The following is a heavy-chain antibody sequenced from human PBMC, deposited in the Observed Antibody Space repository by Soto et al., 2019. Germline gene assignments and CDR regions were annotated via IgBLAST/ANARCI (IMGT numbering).Heavy chain of an antibody. CDR2: ISVSGGST. V-gene: IGHV3-23*01. J-gene: IGHJ4*02. Sequence: PGGSLRLSCAASGFTFTNYVMSWVRQAPGKGLEWVAAISVSGGSTFYADSVKGRFIISRDNSKNTLYLQMNSLRAEDTAVYYCAKEGGPSSGWANFDCWGQGTLVTVSS. CDR1: GFTFTNYV. CDR3: AKEGGPSSGWANFDC. D-gene: IGHD6-19*01.